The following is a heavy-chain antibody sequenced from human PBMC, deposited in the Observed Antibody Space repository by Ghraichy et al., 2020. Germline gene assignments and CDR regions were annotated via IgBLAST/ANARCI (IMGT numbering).Heavy chain of an antibody. Sequence: SETLSLTCTVSGASISSNNYYWAWIRQPPGKGLEWIGSIYYSGGTYYKPSLKSRVTISVDTSKSQFSLRLSSVTAADTAVYYCARHVNSGGWYRAFFDVWGQGTLVTVSS. CDR3: ARHVNSGGWYRAFFDV. D-gene: IGHD6-19*01. V-gene: IGHV4-39*01. CDR2: IYYSGGT. CDR1: GASISSNNYY. J-gene: IGHJ4*02.